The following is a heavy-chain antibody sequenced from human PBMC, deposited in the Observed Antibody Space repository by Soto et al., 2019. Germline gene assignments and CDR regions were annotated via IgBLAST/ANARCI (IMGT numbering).Heavy chain of an antibody. V-gene: IGHV3-30*14. D-gene: IGHD5-12*01. J-gene: IGHJ6*02. Sequence: PGGSLRLSCAASGFTFSNFAMHWVRQAPGKGLEWVAFISYDGTYKYYADSVRGRFTVYRDNSKSTLFLQMNSLKFEDTAVYVCANEVDVAFSSLQYGMDVWGQGTTVTVSS. CDR2: ISYDGTYK. CDR1: GFTFSNFA. CDR3: ANEVDVAFSSLQYGMDV.